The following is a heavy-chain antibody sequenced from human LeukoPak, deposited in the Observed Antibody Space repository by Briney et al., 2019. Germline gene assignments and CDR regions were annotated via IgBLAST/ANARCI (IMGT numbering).Heavy chain of an antibody. V-gene: IGHV3-74*01. Sequence: PGGSLRLSCAASGFSFSTYWMHWVRQIPGKEPVWVSRINSDGSITVYADSVKGRFTFSKDNAKNMLYLQMTSLRADDTATYYCASDSPSNGLDVWGQGTTVTVSS. J-gene: IGHJ6*02. CDR3: ASDSPSNGLDV. CDR2: INSDGSIT. CDR1: GFSFSTYW.